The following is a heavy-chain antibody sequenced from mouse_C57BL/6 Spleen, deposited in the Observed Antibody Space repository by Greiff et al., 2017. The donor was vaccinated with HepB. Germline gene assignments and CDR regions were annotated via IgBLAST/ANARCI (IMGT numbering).Heavy chain of an antibody. CDR1: GYSFTSYY. CDR3: ARGTTVVAHWYFDV. J-gene: IGHJ1*03. V-gene: IGHV1-66*01. Sequence: QVQLQQSGPELVKPGASVKISCKASGYSFTSYYIHWVKQRPGQGLEWIGWIYPGSGNTKYNEKFKGKATLTADTSSSTAYMQLSRLTSEDSAVYYCARGTTVVAHWYFDVWGTGTTVTVSS. CDR2: IYPGSGNT. D-gene: IGHD1-1*01.